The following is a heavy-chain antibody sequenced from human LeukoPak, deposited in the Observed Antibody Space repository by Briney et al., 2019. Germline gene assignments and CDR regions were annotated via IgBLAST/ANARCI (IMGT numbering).Heavy chain of an antibody. CDR3: ARRPGGVLADTDFFES. CDR1: GYSFTSYW. CDR2: IDPSDSYT. D-gene: IGHD3-16*01. J-gene: IGHJ4*02. V-gene: IGHV5-10-1*01. Sequence: GESLKISCKGSGYSFTSYWIGWVRQMPGKGLEWMGRIDPSDSYTNYNPSFQGHVTFTADKSTNTAYLQWTSLKASDTAIYYCARRPGGVLADTDFFESWGQGTLVTVSS.